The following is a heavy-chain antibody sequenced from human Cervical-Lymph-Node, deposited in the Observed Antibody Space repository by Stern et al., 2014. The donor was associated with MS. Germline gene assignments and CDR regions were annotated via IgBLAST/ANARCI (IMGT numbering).Heavy chain of an antibody. V-gene: IGHV1-24*01. D-gene: IGHD4-23*01. CDR3: APRSYGGNSVWWYFDL. Sequence: VQLVESATEVKKPGASVKVSCTVTGNTLSEFYIHWVRQTPGNALQWVAGIDSQDGETIYAQNFQGRVTLTEDTSTDTAYMELSGLRSEDTAVYYCAPRSYGGNSVWWYFDLWGRGTLVTVSS. J-gene: IGHJ2*01. CDR1: GNTLSEFY. CDR2: IDSQDGET.